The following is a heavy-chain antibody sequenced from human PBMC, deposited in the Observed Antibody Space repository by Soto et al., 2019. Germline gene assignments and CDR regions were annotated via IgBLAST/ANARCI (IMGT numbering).Heavy chain of an antibody. Sequence: HPGGSLRLSCAASGFTFSSYGMHWVRQAPGKGLEWVAVISYDGSNKYYADSVKGRFTISRDNSKNTLYLQMNSLRAEDTAVYYCAKDRRGYNWNYVGADYWGQGTLVTV. CDR1: GFTFSSYG. CDR3: AKDRRGYNWNYVGADY. CDR2: ISYDGSNK. J-gene: IGHJ4*02. V-gene: IGHV3-30*18. D-gene: IGHD1-7*01.